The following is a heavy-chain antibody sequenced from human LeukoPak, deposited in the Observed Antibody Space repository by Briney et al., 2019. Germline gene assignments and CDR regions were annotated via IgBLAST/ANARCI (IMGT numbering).Heavy chain of an antibody. V-gene: IGHV3-53*01. Sequence: GGSPRLSCAASGVTVSSNYMSWVREAPEKRLEWGSVIYSGGSTYYADSVKGRFTIPRDNSKNTLYLQMNSPRAEDTAVYYCARAYCGGDCYWYYFDYWGQGTLVTVSS. J-gene: IGHJ4*02. CDR2: IYSGGST. D-gene: IGHD2-21*02. CDR1: GVTVSSNY. CDR3: ARAYCGGDCYWYYFDY.